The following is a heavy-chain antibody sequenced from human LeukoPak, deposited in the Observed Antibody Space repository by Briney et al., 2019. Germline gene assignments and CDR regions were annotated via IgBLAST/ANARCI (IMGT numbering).Heavy chain of an antibody. CDR3: ARVSDYGGNSLEYFQH. D-gene: IGHD4-23*01. CDR2: INPSGGST. J-gene: IGHJ1*01. Sequence: ASVKVSCKASGYTFTGYYMHWVRQAPGQGLEWMGIINPSGGSTSYAQKFQGRVTMTRDTSTSTVYMELSSLRSEDTAVYYCARVSDYGGNSLEYFQHWGQGTLVTVSS. V-gene: IGHV1-46*01. CDR1: GYTFTGYY.